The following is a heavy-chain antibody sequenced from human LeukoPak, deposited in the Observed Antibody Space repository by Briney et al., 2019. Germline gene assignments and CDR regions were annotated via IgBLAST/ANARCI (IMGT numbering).Heavy chain of an antibody. J-gene: IGHJ4*02. CDR2: ISFDGSKK. V-gene: IGHV3-30*04. Sequence: GGSLRLSCEASGFIFSSYAMHWARQAPGKGLEWVAVISFDGSKKYYAESLKGRFTISRDNSKNTLFVQMNSLRPEDTAVYYCAREDSSGKVDYWGQGTLVSVSP. CDR3: AREDSSGKVDY. CDR1: GFIFSSYA. D-gene: IGHD6-19*01.